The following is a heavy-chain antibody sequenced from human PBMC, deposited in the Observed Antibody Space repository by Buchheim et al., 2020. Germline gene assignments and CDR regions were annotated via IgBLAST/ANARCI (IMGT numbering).Heavy chain of an antibody. V-gene: IGHV3-33*01. CDR2: IWYDGSNK. CDR3: ARWGVAGTPPYYYYGMDV. CDR1: GFTFSSYG. D-gene: IGHD6-19*01. J-gene: IGHJ6*02. Sequence: QVQLVESGGGVVQPGRSLRLSCAASGFTFSSYGMHWVRQAPGKGLEWVAGIWYDGSNKYYADSVKGRFTISRDNSKNPLYLQMNSLRAEDTAVYYCARWGVAGTPPYYYYGMDVWGQGTT.